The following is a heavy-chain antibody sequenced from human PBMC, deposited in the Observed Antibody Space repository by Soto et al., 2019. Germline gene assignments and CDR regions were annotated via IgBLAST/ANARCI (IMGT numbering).Heavy chain of an antibody. Sequence: QVQLVQSGAEVKKPGSSVKVSCKASGGTFSSYAISWVRQAPGQGLEWMGGIIPIFGTANYAQKFQGRVTITAGESTSTSYMELSSLRSEDTAVYYCARSHYYDSSGYFHDAFDIWGQGTIVTVS. D-gene: IGHD3-22*01. CDR3: ARSHYYDSSGYFHDAFDI. CDR1: GGTFSSYA. J-gene: IGHJ3*02. CDR2: IIPIFGTA. V-gene: IGHV1-69*01.